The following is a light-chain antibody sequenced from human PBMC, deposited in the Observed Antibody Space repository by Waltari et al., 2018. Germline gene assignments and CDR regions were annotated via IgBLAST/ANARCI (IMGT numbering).Light chain of an antibody. CDR2: EVN. Sequence: QSALTQPASVSGSPGQSITIYCPGTSGGAGFSNYFSWYQQFPGKVPIVFLSEVNIRPSGVSNRFSASKSGNTASLTISGLQSEDEADYYCASHTSRGTWVFGGGTKVTVL. J-gene: IGLJ3*02. V-gene: IGLV2-14*01. CDR1: SGGAGFSNY. CDR3: ASHTSRGTWV.